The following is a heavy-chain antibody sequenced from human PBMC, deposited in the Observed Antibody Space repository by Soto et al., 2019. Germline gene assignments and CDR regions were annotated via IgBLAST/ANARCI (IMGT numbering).Heavy chain of an antibody. V-gene: IGHV4-30-2*01. Sequence: PSETLSLTCAVSGGSISSDGYSWSWLRQPPGKGLEWIGEIYHSGSTNYNPSLKSRVTISVDTSKNQFSLKLTSVTAADTAVYYCARDKIPGLFDYWGQGTLVTVSS. CDR3: ARDKIPGLFDY. D-gene: IGHD2-21*01. CDR2: IYHSGST. CDR1: GGSISSDGYS. J-gene: IGHJ4*02.